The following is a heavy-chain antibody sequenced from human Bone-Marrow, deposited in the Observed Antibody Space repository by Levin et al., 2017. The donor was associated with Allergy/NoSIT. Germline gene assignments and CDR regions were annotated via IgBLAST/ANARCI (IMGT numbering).Heavy chain of an antibody. CDR1: GFSLKSSPMG. CDR3: AQTRGDGYFAE. J-gene: IGHJ4*02. Sequence: ESGPTLVKPTQTLTLTCTFSGFSLKSSPMGVGWVRQPPGKALEWLAPIYWDDTERYRPSLQRRLTITKDTAKNQVVLTMTDMEPGETATYFCAQTRGDGYFAEWGQGALITVSS. D-gene: IGHD3-9*01. V-gene: IGHV2-5*02. CDR2: IYWDDTE.